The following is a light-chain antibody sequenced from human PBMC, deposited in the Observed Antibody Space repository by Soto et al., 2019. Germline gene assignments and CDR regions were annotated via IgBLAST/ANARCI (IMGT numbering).Light chain of an antibody. CDR2: SNN. J-gene: IGLJ2*01. CDR3: AAWDDSLNAVV. Sequence: QSVLTQPPSASGTPGRRVTISCSGSSSNIGSNTVNWYQQLPGTAPKLLIYSNNQRPSGVPDRFSGPKSGTSASLAISGLQSEDEADYYCAAWDDSLNAVVFGGGTKVTVL. V-gene: IGLV1-44*01. CDR1: SSNIGSNT.